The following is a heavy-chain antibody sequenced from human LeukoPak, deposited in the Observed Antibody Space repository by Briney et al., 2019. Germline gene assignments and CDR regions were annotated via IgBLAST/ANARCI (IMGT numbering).Heavy chain of an antibody. CDR2: ISWNSGSI. CDR3: AKGRLNYRTGAFDI. D-gene: IGHD1-14*01. CDR1: GFTFDDYA. Sequence: PGGSLRLSCAASGFTFDDYAMHWVRQAPGKGLEWVSGISWNSGSIGYADSVKGRFTISRDNAKNSLYLQMNSLRAEDMALYYCAKGRLNYRTGAFDIWGQGTMVTVSS. J-gene: IGHJ3*02. V-gene: IGHV3-9*03.